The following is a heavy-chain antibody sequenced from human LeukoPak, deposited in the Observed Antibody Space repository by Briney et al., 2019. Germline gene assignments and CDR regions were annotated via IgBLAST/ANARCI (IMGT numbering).Heavy chain of an antibody. D-gene: IGHD3-16*02. V-gene: IGHV3-30*18. CDR3: AKDSSLYFDY. CDR1: GFTFSSYG. J-gene: IGHJ4*02. Sequence: PGGSLRLSCAASGFTFSSYGMHWVRQAPGKGLEWVAVISYDGSNKYYADSVKGRFTISRDNSKNTLYLQMNSLRAEDTAVYYCAKDSSLYFDYWGQGTLVTVSS. CDR2: ISYDGSNK.